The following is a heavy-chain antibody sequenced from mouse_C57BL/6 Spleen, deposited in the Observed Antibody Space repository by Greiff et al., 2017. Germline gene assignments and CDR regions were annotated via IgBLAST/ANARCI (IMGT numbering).Heavy chain of an antibody. Sequence: QVQLQQPGAELVKPGASVKLSCKASGYTFTSYWMHWVKQRPGQGLEWIGMIHPNSGSTNYNEKFKSKATLTVDKSSSTAYMQLSSLTSEDSAVYYCATMGTTGYWYFDVWGTGTTVTVSS. CDR1: GYTFTSYW. CDR3: ATMGTTGYWYFDV. D-gene: IGHD2-14*01. V-gene: IGHV1-64*01. CDR2: IHPNSGST. J-gene: IGHJ1*03.